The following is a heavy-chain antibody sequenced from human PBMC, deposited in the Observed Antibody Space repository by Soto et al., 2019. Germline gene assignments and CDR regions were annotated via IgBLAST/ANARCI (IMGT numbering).Heavy chain of an antibody. Sequence: SETLSLTCTVSGGSISSGGYYWSWIRQHPGKGLEWIGYIYYSGSTYYNPSLKSRVTISVDTSKNQFSLKLSSVTAADTAVYYCARSTTRHWFDPWGQGTLVTVSS. V-gene: IGHV4-31*03. CDR3: ARSTTRHWFDP. J-gene: IGHJ5*02. CDR2: IYYSGST. CDR1: GGSISSGGYY. D-gene: IGHD1-7*01.